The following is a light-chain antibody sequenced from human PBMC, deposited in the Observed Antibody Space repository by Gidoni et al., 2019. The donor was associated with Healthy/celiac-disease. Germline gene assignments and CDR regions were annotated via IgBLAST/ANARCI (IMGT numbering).Light chain of an antibody. Sequence: EIVLTQSPATLSWSPGERATLACRASQRVSSYLAWYQQKPGQAPRLLIYDASNRATGIPARFSGSGSGTDFTLTISSLEPEDFAVYYCQQRSNWPPLLTFGGGTKVEIK. J-gene: IGKJ4*01. CDR3: QQRSNWPPLLT. V-gene: IGKV3-11*01. CDR2: DAS. CDR1: QRVSSY.